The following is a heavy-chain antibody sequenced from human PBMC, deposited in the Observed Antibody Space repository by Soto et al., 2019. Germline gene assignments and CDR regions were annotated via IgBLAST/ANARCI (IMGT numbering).Heavy chain of an antibody. CDR2: IKQDGGEK. Sequence: EVQLVESGGGSVQPGESLRLSCVASGFSFNMYWMSWIRQAPGKGLEWVARIKQDGGEKYYVDSVKGRFTVSRDNAKNSLHLQLNSVSADDAGIYYCVRDQLILPADDFYYGVDVWGQGTTVTVSS. CDR3: VRDQLILPADDFYYGVDV. V-gene: IGHV3-7*03. J-gene: IGHJ6*02. CDR1: GFSFNMYW.